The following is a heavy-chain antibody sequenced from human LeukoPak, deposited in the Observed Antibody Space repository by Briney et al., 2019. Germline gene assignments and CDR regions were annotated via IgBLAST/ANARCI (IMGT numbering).Heavy chain of an antibody. V-gene: IGHV3-21*01. CDR3: ARGVIEGLAFDI. CDR1: GCTFSSYS. D-gene: IGHD3-16*02. CDR2: ISSSSSYI. Sequence: GGSLRLSCAASGCTFSSYSMNWVRQAPGRGLEWVSSISSSSSYIYYADSVKGRFTISRDNAKNSLYLQMNSLRAEDTAVYYCARGVIEGLAFDIWGQGTMVTVSS. J-gene: IGHJ3*02.